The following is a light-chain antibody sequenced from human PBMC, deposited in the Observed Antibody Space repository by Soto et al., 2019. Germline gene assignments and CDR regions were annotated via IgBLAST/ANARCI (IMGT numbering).Light chain of an antibody. CDR2: DVS. J-gene: IGLJ2*01. CDR3: SSYTSSSTPRVV. CDR1: SSDVGGYNY. Sequence: QSALTQPASVSGSPGQSITISCTGTSSDVGGYNYVSWYQQHPGKAPKLMIYDVSNRPSGVSNRFSGSKSDNTASLTISGLQAEDEADYYCSSYTSSSTPRVVFGGGTKVTVL. V-gene: IGLV2-14*01.